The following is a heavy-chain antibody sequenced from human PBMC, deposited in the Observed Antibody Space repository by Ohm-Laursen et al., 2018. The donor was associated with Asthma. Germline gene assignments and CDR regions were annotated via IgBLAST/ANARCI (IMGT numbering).Heavy chain of an antibody. D-gene: IGHD5-18*01. V-gene: IGHV3-30-3*01. J-gene: IGHJ4*02. CDR1: GFTFSSYA. CDR2: ISYDGSNK. Sequence: SLRLSCAAPGFTFSSYAMHWVRQAPGKGLEWVAVISYDGSNKYYADSVKGRFTISRDNSKNTLYLQMNSLRAEDTAVYYCARDPDTAMVLATGFDYWGQGTLVTVSS. CDR3: ARDPDTAMVLATGFDY.